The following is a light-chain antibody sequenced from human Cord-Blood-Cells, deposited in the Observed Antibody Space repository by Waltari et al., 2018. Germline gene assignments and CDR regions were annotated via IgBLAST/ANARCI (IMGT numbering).Light chain of an antibody. J-gene: IGLJ1*01. CDR2: QDS. V-gene: IGLV3-1*01. CDR3: QAWDSSTYV. CDR1: QLGDKY. Sequence: SYELTQPPSVSVPPAQTASITCSGDQLGDKYACWYQQKPGQSPVLVIYQDSKRPSGIPERFSGSNSGNTATLTISGTQAMDEADYYCQAWDSSTYVFGTGTKVTVL.